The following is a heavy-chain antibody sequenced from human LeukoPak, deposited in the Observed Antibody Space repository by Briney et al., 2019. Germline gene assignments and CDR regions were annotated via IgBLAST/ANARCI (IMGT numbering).Heavy chain of an antibody. D-gene: IGHD6-13*01. J-gene: IGHJ4*02. V-gene: IGHV1-46*01. CDR2: TNPSDGST. CDR1: GYTFTSYY. CDR3: ATPGIAAAGYGGGFDY. Sequence: ASVKVSCKASGYTFTSYYMHWVRQAPGQGHEWMGRTNPSDGSTSNAQKFQGRVTMTRDTSTSTVYMELSSLRSEDTAVYYCATPGIAAAGYGGGFDYWGQGTLVTVSS.